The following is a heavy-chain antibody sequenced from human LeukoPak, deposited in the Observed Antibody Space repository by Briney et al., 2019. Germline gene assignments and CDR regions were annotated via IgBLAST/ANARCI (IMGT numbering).Heavy chain of an antibody. CDR3: ARDGFTMVRGVLDY. V-gene: IGHV3-7*01. Sequence: PGGSLRLSCAASGFTFSSYWMSWVRQAPGKGLEWVANIKQDGSEKYYVDSVKGRFTISRDNAKNSLYLQMNSLRAEDTAVYYCARDGFTMVRGVLDYWGQGTLVTVSS. J-gene: IGHJ4*02. CDR2: IKQDGSEK. D-gene: IGHD3-10*01. CDR1: GFTFSSYW.